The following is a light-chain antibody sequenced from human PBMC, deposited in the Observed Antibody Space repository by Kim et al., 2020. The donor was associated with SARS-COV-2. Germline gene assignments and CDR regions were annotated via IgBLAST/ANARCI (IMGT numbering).Light chain of an antibody. V-gene: IGKV1-39*01. J-gene: IGKJ2*01. CDR1: QSVFTY. CDR3: QHGHSPPYT. Sequence: SPSVGDRSTITCRVSQSVFTYLDWYQQKSGKAPKLLISSASNLQSGVPPRFSGSGSGTDFTLTISSVEAEDFGYYYCQHGHSPPYTFGQGTKLEI. CDR2: SAS.